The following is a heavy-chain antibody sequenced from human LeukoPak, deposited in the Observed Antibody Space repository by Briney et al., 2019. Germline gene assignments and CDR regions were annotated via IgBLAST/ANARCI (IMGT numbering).Heavy chain of an antibody. D-gene: IGHD5-24*01. CDR1: GFTFSSYW. V-gene: IGHV3-7*01. Sequence: GGSLRLSCAAPGFTFSSYWMSWVRQAPGKGLEWVANIKQDGSEKYYVDSVKGRFTISRDNAKNSLYLQMNSLRAEDTAVYYCARDPINPDSYYFDYWGQGTLVTVSS. CDR2: IKQDGSEK. CDR3: ARDPINPDSYYFDY. J-gene: IGHJ4*02.